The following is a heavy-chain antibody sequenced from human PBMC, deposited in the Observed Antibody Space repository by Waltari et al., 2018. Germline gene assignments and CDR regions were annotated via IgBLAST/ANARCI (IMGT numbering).Heavy chain of an antibody. V-gene: IGHV4-34*01. CDR3: ARVGWCSSTSCYGGYYFDY. Sequence: QVQLQPWGAGLLTPSETLSLTCAVYRGPFSGYSWCWLRQPPGKGLEWIGEINHSGSTNYNPSLKSRVTISVDTSKNQFSLKLSSVTAADTAVYYCARVGWCSSTSCYGGYYFDYWGQGTLVTVSS. D-gene: IGHD2-2*01. CDR1: RGPFSGYS. J-gene: IGHJ4*02. CDR2: INHSGST.